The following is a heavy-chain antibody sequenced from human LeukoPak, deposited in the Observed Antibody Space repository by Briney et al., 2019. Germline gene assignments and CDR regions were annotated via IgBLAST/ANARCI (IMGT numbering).Heavy chain of an antibody. CDR1: GGSISGYY. V-gene: IGHV4-59*01. CDR3: AREPPSVGYPEYYFDY. CDR2: IYYSGST. D-gene: IGHD5-18*01. Sequence: SETLSLTCTVSGGSISGYYWCWIRQPPGKGLEWIGYIYYSGSTNYNPSLKSRVTISVDTSKNQFSLKLSSVTAADTAVYYCAREPPSVGYPEYYFDYWGQGTLVTVSS. J-gene: IGHJ4*02.